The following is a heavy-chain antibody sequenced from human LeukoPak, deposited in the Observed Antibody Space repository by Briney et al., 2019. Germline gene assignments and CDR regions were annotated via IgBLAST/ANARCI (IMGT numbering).Heavy chain of an antibody. CDR2: IFDSGST. CDR1: GGSITSYY. D-gene: IGHD2-2*01. Sequence: PSETLSLTCTVSGGSITSYYWSWVRQPPGKGLEWIGYIFDSGSTSYNPSLKSRVTMSVDTSKNQFSLKLRSVTAADTAVYSCARGYCTSISCVIDYWGQGTLVTVSS. V-gene: IGHV4-59*01. J-gene: IGHJ4*02. CDR3: ARGYCTSISCVIDY.